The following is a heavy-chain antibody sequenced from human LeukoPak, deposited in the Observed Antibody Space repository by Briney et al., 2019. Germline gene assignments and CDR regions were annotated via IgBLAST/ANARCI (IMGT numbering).Heavy chain of an antibody. Sequence: GGSLRLSCAASGFTFDDYAMHWVRQAPGKGLEWVSCISWNSGSIGYADSVKGPFTIYRDNAKNSLYLQMNSLRAEDTALYYCAKSAVSGDYPYYYYYGMDVWGQGTTVTVSS. D-gene: IGHD4-17*01. CDR1: GFTFDDYA. J-gene: IGHJ6*02. CDR2: ISWNSGSI. CDR3: AKSAVSGDYPYYYYYGMDV. V-gene: IGHV3-9*01.